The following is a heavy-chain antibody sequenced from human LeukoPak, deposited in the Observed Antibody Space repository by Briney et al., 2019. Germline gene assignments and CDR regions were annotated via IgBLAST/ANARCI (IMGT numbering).Heavy chain of an antibody. J-gene: IGHJ4*02. CDR2: IGTRSDYI. CDR1: GFIFSSYS. V-gene: IGHV3-21*04. CDR3: AKDLSWFGGSLATFGY. Sequence: PGGSLRLSCAASGFIFSSYSMNWSRQAPGKGLEWVSFIGTRSDYIYYADSVKGRFTISRDNSKNTLYLQMNSLSAEDTAVYYCAKDLSWFGGSLATFGYWGQGTLATVFS. D-gene: IGHD3-10*01.